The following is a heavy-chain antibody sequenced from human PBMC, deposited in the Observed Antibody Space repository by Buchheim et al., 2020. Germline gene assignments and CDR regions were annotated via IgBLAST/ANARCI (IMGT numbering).Heavy chain of an antibody. CDR1: GFTFSSYG. J-gene: IGHJ4*02. V-gene: IGHV3-33*01. CDR3: ARDLYYDILTGYTFDY. CDR2: IWYDGSNK. D-gene: IGHD3-9*01. Sequence: QVQLVESGGGVVQPGRSLRLSCAASGFTFSSYGMHWVRQAPGKGLEWVAVIWYDGSNKYYADSVKGRFTISRDHSKNTLYLQMNSLRAEDTAVYYCARDLYYDILTGYTFDYWGQGTL.